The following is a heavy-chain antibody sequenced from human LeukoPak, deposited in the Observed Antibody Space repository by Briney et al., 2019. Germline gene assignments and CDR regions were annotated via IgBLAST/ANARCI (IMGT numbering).Heavy chain of an antibody. CDR2: IYNSGST. V-gene: IGHV4-39*01. D-gene: IGHD6-13*01. J-gene: IGHJ4*02. Sequence: PSETLSLTCSVSGRSIRSSSYYWGWIRQPPGKGLEWIGSIYNSGSTHYNPSLKSRVTISVDTSKNQFSLKLSSVTAADTAVYYCARHSRSGIAAAHYWGQGTLVTVSS. CDR3: ARHSRSGIAAAHY. CDR1: GRSIRSSSYY.